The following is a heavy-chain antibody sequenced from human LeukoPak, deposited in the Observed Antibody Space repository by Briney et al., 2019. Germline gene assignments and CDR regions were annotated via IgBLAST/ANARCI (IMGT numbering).Heavy chain of an antibody. V-gene: IGHV3-30*18. CDR3: AKDATSITIFGVVIDY. D-gene: IGHD3-3*01. Sequence: GRSLRLSCAASGFTFSSYGMHWVRQAPGKGLEWVAVISYDGSNKYYADSVKGRFTISRDNSKNTLYLQMNSLRAEDTAVYYCAKDATSITIFGVVIDYWGQGTLVTVSS. CDR2: ISYDGSNK. J-gene: IGHJ4*02. CDR1: GFTFSSYG.